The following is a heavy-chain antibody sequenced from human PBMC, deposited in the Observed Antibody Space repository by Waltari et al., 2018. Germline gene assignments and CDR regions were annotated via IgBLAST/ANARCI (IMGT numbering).Heavy chain of an antibody. D-gene: IGHD2-2*01. J-gene: IGHJ3*02. CDR1: GYTFTDYY. CDR3: AKGDLGSCTSTSCSYDTFDI. Sequence: QVQLVQSGAEVKKPGASVKVSCKASGYTFTDYYMHWVRQAPGQGLEWMGWINPNSGATNYAQKFQGRVTMTSDTSISTAYMELTRLTSDATAFYYCAKGDLGSCTSTSCSYDTFDIWGQGTMVTVSS. V-gene: IGHV1-2*02. CDR2: INPNSGAT.